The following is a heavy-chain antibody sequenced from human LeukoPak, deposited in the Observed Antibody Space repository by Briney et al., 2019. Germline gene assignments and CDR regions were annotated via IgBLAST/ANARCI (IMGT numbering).Heavy chain of an antibody. CDR2: ISSSGSST. D-gene: IGHD3-22*01. J-gene: IGHJ1*01. V-gene: IGHV3-48*03. CDR1: GFTFSSYE. CDR3: ASRSSGRYLEYFQH. Sequence: GGSLRLSCAASGFTFSSYEVNWVRQAPGKGLEWVSYISSSGSSTFYADSVKGRFTISRDNAKSSLYLQMNSLRAEDTGVYYCASRSSGRYLEYFQHWGQGTLVTVSS.